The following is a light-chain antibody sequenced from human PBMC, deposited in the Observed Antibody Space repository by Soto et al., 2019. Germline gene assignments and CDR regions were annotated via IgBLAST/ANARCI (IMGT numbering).Light chain of an antibody. CDR2: DAS. CDR1: QGISSA. J-gene: IGKJ3*01. CDR3: QQFNNYPFT. V-gene: IGKV1D-13*01. Sequence: AIQLTQSPSSLYASVGDRVTITCRASQGISSALAWYQQKPGKAPKLLIYDASSLESGVPSRFSGSGSGTDFTLNISNLQPEDFATYYCQQFNNYPFTFGPGTKVDIK.